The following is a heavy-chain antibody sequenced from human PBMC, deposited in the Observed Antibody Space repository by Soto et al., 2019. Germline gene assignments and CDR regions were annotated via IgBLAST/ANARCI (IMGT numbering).Heavy chain of an antibody. CDR2: ISSSSSYI. CDR1: GFTFSSYS. D-gene: IGHD3-10*01. V-gene: IGHV3-21*01. J-gene: IGHJ6*02. CDR3: ARDPGVLLWFGELLISDINYYYGMDV. Sequence: GGSLRLSXAASGFTFSSYSMNWVRQAPGKGLEWVSSISSSSSYIYYADSVKGRFTISRDNAKNSLYLQMNSLRAEDTAVYYCARDPGVLLWFGELLISDINYYYGMDVWGQGTTVTVSS.